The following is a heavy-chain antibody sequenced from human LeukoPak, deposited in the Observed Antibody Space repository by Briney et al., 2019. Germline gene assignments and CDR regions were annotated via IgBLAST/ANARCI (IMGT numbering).Heavy chain of an antibody. J-gene: IGHJ4*02. CDR3: ARTPSHSGYDQATFDY. V-gene: IGHV3-74*01. Sequence: GGSLRLSCAASGLTFSSYWMHWVRQAPGKGLVWVSRINSDGSSTSYADSVKGRFTISRDNAKNTLYLQMNSLRAEDTAVYCCARTPSHSGYDQATFDYWGQGTLVTVSS. D-gene: IGHD5-12*01. CDR1: GLTFSSYW. CDR2: INSDGSST.